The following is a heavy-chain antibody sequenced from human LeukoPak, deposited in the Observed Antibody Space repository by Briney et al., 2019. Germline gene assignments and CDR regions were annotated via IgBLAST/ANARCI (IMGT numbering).Heavy chain of an antibody. CDR1: GYIFTSYW. CDR3: ARLLDYYDSSGYYSLYYFDY. D-gene: IGHD3-22*01. Sequence: GESLKISCKGSGYIFTSYWIGWVRQMPGKGLEWMGIIYPGDSDTRYSPSFQGQVTISADKSISTAYLQWSSLKASDTAMYYCARLLDYYDSSGYYSLYYFDYWGQGTLVTVSS. CDR2: IYPGDSDT. V-gene: IGHV5-51*01. J-gene: IGHJ4*02.